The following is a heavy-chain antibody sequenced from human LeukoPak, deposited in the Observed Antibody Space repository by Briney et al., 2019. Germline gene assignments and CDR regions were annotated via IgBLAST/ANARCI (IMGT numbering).Heavy chain of an antibody. Sequence: GGSLRLSCAVSGLTFSSYSIHWVRQAPGKGLEWISYISASGSHIYYAESVKGRFTISRDNAKKSLSLEMNSLRAEDTAVYYCTRGVSYGHFDYWGQGTLVTVSS. CDR2: ISASGSHI. V-gene: IGHV3-21*01. CDR1: GLTFSSYS. CDR3: TRGVSYGHFDY. J-gene: IGHJ4*02. D-gene: IGHD5-18*01.